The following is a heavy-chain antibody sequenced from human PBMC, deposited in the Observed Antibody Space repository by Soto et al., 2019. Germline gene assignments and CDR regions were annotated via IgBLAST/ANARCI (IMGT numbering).Heavy chain of an antibody. D-gene: IGHD6-19*01. Sequence: GGSLRLSCAASGFTFSSYEMNWVRQAPGKGLEWVSYISSSGSTIYYADSVKGRFTISRDNAKNSLYLQMNSLRAEDTAVYYCARDPWLVNFDYWGQGTLVTSPQ. CDR3: ARDPWLVNFDY. CDR2: ISSSGSTI. CDR1: GFTFSSYE. V-gene: IGHV3-48*03. J-gene: IGHJ4*02.